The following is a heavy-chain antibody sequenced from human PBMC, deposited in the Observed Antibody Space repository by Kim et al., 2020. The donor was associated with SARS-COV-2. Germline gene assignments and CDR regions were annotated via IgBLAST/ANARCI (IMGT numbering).Heavy chain of an antibody. CDR3: VRVNSGSLHGMDV. D-gene: IGHD1-26*01. CDR1: GYTFTGYY. V-gene: IGHV1-2*02. Sequence: ASVKVSCKASGYTFTGYYMHWVRQAPGQGLEWMGWINPNSGGTNYAQKFQGRVTMTRDTSISTAYMELSRLRSDDTAVYYCVRVNSGSLHGMDVWGQGTTVTVSS. J-gene: IGHJ6*02. CDR2: INPNSGGT.